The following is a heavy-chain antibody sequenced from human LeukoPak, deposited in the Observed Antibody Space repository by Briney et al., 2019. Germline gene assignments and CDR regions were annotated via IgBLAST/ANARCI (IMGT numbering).Heavy chain of an antibody. CDR2: IYYSGST. Sequence: SETLSLTCTVSGGSISSYYWSWIRQPPGKGLEWIGYIYYSGSTNYNPSLKSRVTISVDTSKNQFSLKLSSVTAADTAVYYCARQKPRDGYMYYFDYWGQGTLVTVSS. D-gene: IGHD5-24*01. J-gene: IGHJ4*02. V-gene: IGHV4-59*01. CDR1: GGSISSYY. CDR3: ARQKPRDGYMYYFDY.